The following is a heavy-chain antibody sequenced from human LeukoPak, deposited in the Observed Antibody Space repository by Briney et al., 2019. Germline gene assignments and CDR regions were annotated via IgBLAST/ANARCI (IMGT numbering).Heavy chain of an antibody. Sequence: ASVRVSCTASVYTVLTDNIHWVRQAPGQGLEWMGVNRPTGDTTTYAQDLQGRVTMTRDTSTSTVNMELSSLTFEDTAMYYCARDNSRWSFDSWGQGTLVTVSS. D-gene: IGHD2-15*01. V-gene: IGHV1-46*04. CDR3: ARDNSRWSFDS. CDR1: VYTVLTDN. CDR2: NRPTGDTT. J-gene: IGHJ4*02.